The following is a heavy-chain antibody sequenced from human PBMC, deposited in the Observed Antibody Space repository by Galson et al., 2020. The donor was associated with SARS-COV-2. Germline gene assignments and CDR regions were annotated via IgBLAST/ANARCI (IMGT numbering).Heavy chain of an antibody. CDR2: IYFSGNT. CDR3: ASDRDYYASGNHYSLLTY. J-gene: IGHJ4*02. V-gene: IGHV4-59*01. D-gene: IGHD3-10*01. CDR1: GGSISSYY. Sequence: ASETLSITCTVSGGSISSYYWSWIRQPPGKGLEWIGDIYFSGNTNYNPSLKGRVTISVDTSKNQFSLNLSSVTAADTALYYCASDRDYYASGNHYSLLTYWGQGILVTVSS.